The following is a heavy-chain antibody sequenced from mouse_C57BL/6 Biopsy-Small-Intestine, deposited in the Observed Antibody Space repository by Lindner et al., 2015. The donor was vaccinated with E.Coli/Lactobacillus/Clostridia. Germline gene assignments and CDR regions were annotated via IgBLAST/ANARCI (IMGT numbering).Heavy chain of an antibody. V-gene: IGHV1-80*01. D-gene: IGHD6-5*01. CDR1: GYAFSSYW. J-gene: IGHJ1*03. Sequence: VQLQESGAELVKPGASVKISCKASGYAFSSYWMNWVKQRPGKGLEWIGQIYPGDGDTNYNGKFKGKATLTADKSSSTAYMQLSSLTSEDSAVYFCARGAYSIPIRYSDVWGTGTTVTVSS. CDR3: ARGAYSIPIRYSDV. CDR2: IYPGDGDT.